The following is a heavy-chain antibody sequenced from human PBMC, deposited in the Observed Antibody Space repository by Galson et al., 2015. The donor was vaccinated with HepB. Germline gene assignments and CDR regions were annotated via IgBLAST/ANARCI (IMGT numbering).Heavy chain of an antibody. CDR2: IHGGNNK. V-gene: IGHV3-53*01. J-gene: IGHJ4*02. D-gene: IGHD6-13*01. CDR3: AQLGTGY. CDR1: GFSIRSHY. Sequence: GSLRLSCAASGFSIRSHYMNWVRQAPGKGLGWVSLIHGGNNKYYADSVKGRYTISRDDSSNTLYLQMNSLRAEDTAVYYCAQLGTGYWGQGTLVTVSS.